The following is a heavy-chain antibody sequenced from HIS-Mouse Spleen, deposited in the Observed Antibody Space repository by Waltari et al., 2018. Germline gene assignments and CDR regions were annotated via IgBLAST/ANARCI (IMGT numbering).Heavy chain of an antibody. CDR1: GGSFSGYY. V-gene: IGHV4-34*01. Sequence: QVQLQQWGAGLLKPSETLSLTCAVYGGSFSGYYWSWIRQPPGKGLEWIGEINHSGGNNYTPSRKSRVTISVDTSKNQFSLKLSSVTAADTAVYYCARVIKTGDPDYWGQGTLVTVSS. CDR2: INHSGGN. J-gene: IGHJ4*02. D-gene: IGHD7-27*01. CDR3: ARVIKTGDPDY.